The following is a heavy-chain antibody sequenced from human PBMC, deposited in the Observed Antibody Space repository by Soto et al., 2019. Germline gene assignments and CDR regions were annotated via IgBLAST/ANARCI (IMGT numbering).Heavy chain of an antibody. D-gene: IGHD5-12*01. CDR2: INHFEST. V-gene: IGHV4-30-2*06. CDR1: GASSGDVGVP. J-gene: IGHJ4*02. Sequence: SQIIGVTWSVLGASSGDVGVPRSWIRQSPGKGLEWIGYINHFESTYFHPSFKSRLSMPIDRNRNMFSLNLSSVTAADIAVYYCVRGGGYDAFAHWGQGVPVTVSS. CDR3: VRGGGYDAFAH.